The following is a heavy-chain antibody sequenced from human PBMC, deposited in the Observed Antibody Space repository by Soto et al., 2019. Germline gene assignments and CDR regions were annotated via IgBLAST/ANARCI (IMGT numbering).Heavy chain of an antibody. CDR1: GDSISSYD. CDR2: IYYSPGT. V-gene: IGHV4-59*01. D-gene: IGHD5-18*01. CDR3: ARDRVLSQIQLWTRRKYYYGMHV. Sequence: SGTLSFTCTVSGDSISSYDCGWIRQPPGKGLDCIGYIYYSPGTNYNPPIKSSLTISVDTSKNQFSLKLSSVTAADTELYYCARDRVLSQIQLWTRRKYYYGMHVWGQGTTVT. J-gene: IGHJ6*01.